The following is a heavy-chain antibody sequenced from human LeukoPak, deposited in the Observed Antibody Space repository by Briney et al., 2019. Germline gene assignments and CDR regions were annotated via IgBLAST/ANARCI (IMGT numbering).Heavy chain of an antibody. Sequence: SETLSLTCAVYGGSFSGYYWSWIRQPPGKGLEWIGSIYYSGSTYYSPSLKSRVTISVDTSKNQFSLKLSSVTAADTAVYYCATTTIRLGYWGQGTLVTVSS. CDR3: ATTTIRLGY. CDR1: GGSFSGYY. V-gene: IGHV4-34*01. J-gene: IGHJ4*02. CDR2: IYYSGST. D-gene: IGHD1-26*01.